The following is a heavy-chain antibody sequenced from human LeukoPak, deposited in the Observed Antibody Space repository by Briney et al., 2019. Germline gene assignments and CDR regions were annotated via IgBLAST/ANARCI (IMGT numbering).Heavy chain of an antibody. Sequence: PGGSLRLSCVASGFTLKNAWMSWVRQAPGKGLEWVGRIRSKANNYATAYAASVKGRFTISRDDSKNTAYLQMNSLKTEDTAVYYCTSRSYDSSAYSIFSDYWGQGTLVTVSS. CDR2: IRSKANNYAT. CDR3: TSRSYDSSAYSIFSDY. D-gene: IGHD3-22*01. V-gene: IGHV3-73*01. J-gene: IGHJ4*02. CDR1: GFTLKNAW.